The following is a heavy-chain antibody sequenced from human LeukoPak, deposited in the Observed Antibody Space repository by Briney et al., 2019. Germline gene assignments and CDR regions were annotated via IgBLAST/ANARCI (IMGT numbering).Heavy chain of an antibody. D-gene: IGHD3-3*01. CDR3: AREHDFWSGRFDY. J-gene: IGHJ4*02. CDR1: GGTFSSYA. Sequence: GASVKVSCKASGGTFSSYAISWVRQAPGQGLEWMGGIIPIFGTANYAQKFQGRVTITTDESTSTAYMELSSLRSEDTAVYYCAREHDFWSGRFDYWGQGTLVTVSS. V-gene: IGHV1-69*05. CDR2: IIPIFGTA.